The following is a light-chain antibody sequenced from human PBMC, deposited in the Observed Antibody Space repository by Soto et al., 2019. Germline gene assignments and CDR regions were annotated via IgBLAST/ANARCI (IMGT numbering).Light chain of an antibody. CDR1: QSVSSN. V-gene: IGKV3-15*01. CDR2: GAS. J-gene: IGKJ4*01. CDR3: QQYNNWPPLT. Sequence: EIVMTQSRATLSVSPGERATLSFRASQSVSSNLAWYQQKPGQAPRLLIYGASTRATGIPARFSGSGSGTEFTLTISSLQSQDFAVYYCQQYNNWPPLTFGGGTKV.